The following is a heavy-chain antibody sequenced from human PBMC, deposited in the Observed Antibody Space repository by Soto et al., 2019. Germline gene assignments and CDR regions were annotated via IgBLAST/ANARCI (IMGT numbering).Heavy chain of an antibody. CDR1: GYTFTSSE. Sequence: ASVKVSCKASGYTFTSSEINWVRQATGQGPEWMGWMNPNSGSTGYAQKFQGRVTMTRDTSISTAYMELSSLGPEDTAVYFCARGRGFNSNSVDYWGQGTLVTVSS. D-gene: IGHD3-10*01. CDR2: MNPNSGST. CDR3: ARGRGFNSNSVDY. V-gene: IGHV1-8*01. J-gene: IGHJ4*02.